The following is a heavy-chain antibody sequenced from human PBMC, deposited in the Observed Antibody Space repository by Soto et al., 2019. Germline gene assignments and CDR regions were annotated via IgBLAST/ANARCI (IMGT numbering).Heavy chain of an antibody. D-gene: IGHD3-9*01. V-gene: IGHV1-2*02. Sequence: SVKVSCKASGYIFTGYHIHWVRQAPVRGLEWMGWINPNSGDTEYSQNFQGRVTMTRDTSFNLVYMEMSGLMSDDTAVYYCARDARGTRGFDEMDIWGQGTTVTVSS. CDR2: INPNSGDT. CDR1: GYIFTGYH. J-gene: IGHJ6*02. CDR3: ARDARGTRGFDEMDI.